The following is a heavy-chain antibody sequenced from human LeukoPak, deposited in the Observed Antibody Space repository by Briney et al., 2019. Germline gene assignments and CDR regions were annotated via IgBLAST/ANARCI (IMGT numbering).Heavy chain of an antibody. CDR1: GGTFSSYA. D-gene: IGHD6-19*01. Sequence: SVKVSCKASGGTFSSYAISWVRQAPGQGLEWMGGIIPISGTANYAQKFQGRVTITTDESTSTAYMELSSLRSEDTAVYYCARGGLAVAGTLDYWGQGTLVTVSS. CDR3: ARGGLAVAGTLDY. CDR2: IIPISGTA. J-gene: IGHJ4*02. V-gene: IGHV1-69*05.